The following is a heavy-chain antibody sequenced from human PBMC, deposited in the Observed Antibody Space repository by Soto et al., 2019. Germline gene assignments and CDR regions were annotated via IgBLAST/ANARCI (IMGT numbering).Heavy chain of an antibody. CDR1: GYTFTSYA. CDR3: ARTGTTMSFDY. CDR2: INAGNGNT. D-gene: IGHD1-1*01. Sequence: ASVKVSCKASGYTFTSYAMHWVRQAPGQRLEWMGWINAGNGNTKYPQKFQGRVTITRDTSASTAYMELSSLRSEDTAVYYCARTGTTMSFDYWGQGTLVTVSS. V-gene: IGHV1-3*01. J-gene: IGHJ4*02.